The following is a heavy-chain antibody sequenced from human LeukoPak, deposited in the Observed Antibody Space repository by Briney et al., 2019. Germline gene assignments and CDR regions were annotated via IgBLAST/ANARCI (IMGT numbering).Heavy chain of an antibody. D-gene: IGHD3-10*01. J-gene: IGHJ3*02. CDR1: GFIFSSYS. CDR2: ISSTSGIK. CDR3: AKDPYYYQAPGAFDI. Sequence: GGSLRLSCAASGFIFSSYSMNWVRQAPGKGLEWVSYISSTSGIKYYADSVKGRFTISRDNSKNTLYLQMNSLRAEDTAVYYCAKDPYYYQAPGAFDIWGQGTMVTVSS. V-gene: IGHV3-48*01.